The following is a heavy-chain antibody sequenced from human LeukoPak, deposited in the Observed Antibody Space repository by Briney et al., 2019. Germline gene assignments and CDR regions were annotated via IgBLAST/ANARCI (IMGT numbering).Heavy chain of an antibody. Sequence: GGSLRLSCAASGFTRSSYAMSWVRQAPGQGLEWVSAISGSGGSTYYADSVKGRFTISRDNSKNTLYLQMNSLRAEDTAVYYCAKDPVVTAIMFGMDVWGQGTTVTVSS. J-gene: IGHJ6*02. D-gene: IGHD2-21*02. V-gene: IGHV3-23*01. CDR2: ISGSGGST. CDR3: AKDPVVTAIMFGMDV. CDR1: GFTRSSYA.